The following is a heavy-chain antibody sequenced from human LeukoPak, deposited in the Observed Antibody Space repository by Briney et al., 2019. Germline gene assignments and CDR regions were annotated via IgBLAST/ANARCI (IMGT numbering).Heavy chain of an antibody. J-gene: IGHJ4*02. CDR3: ARVLKQLAAVDY. CDR2: INAGNGNT. V-gene: IGHV1-3*01. D-gene: IGHD6-13*01. CDR1: GYTFTSYG. Sequence: ASVNVSCKASGYTFTSYGISWVRQAPGQRLEWMGWINAGNGNTKYSQKFQGRVTITRDTSASTAYMELSSLRSEDTAVYYCARVLKQLAAVDYWGQETLVTVSS.